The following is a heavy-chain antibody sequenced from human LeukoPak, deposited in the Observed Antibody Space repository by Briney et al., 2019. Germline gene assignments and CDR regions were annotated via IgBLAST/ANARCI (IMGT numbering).Heavy chain of an antibody. D-gene: IGHD6-13*01. J-gene: IGHJ4*02. Sequence: GGSLRLSCAASGFTVSSNYMNWVRQAPGKGLEWVSAIYSGGSTYYADSVKGRFTISRDNSKNTVYLQMNSLRDEDTAVYYCARNPAGTGDYLGQGTLVTVSS. CDR1: GFTVSSNY. V-gene: IGHV3-66*01. CDR2: IYSGGST. CDR3: ARNPAGTGDY.